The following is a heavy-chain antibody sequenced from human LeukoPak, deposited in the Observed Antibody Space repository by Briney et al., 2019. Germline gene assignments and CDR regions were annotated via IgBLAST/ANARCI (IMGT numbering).Heavy chain of an antibody. CDR2: ITPILGIA. Sequence: GSSVKVSCKASGGTLSCYALSWVRQAPGQGLEWIGGITPILGIANYAQDLQGRVTITADKSTNTAYMELSSLRSEDTAVYYCASQDSSGYYLIDYWGQGTLVTVSS. V-gene: IGHV1-69*04. D-gene: IGHD3-22*01. CDR1: GGTLSCYA. CDR3: ASQDSSGYYLIDY. J-gene: IGHJ4*02.